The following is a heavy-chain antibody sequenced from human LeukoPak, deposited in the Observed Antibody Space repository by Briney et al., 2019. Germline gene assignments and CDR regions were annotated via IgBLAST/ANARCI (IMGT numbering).Heavy chain of an antibody. V-gene: IGHV3-7*01. D-gene: IGHD5-18*01. CDR2: IKQDGSEK. CDR3: AGRVVTAMVLFDY. Sequence: GGSLRLSCAASGFTFSSYWMSWVRQAPGKGLEWVANIKQDGSEKYYVDSVKGRFTISRDNAKKSLYLQMNSLRAEDTAVYYCAGRVVTAMVLFDYWGQGTLVTVSS. CDR1: GFTFSSYW. J-gene: IGHJ4*02.